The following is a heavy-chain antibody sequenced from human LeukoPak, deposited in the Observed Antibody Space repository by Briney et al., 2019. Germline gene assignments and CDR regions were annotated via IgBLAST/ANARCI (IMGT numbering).Heavy chain of an antibody. CDR1: GFTFSSYG. D-gene: IGHD6-13*01. Sequence: GGSLRLSCAASGFTFSSYGMHWVRQAPGKGLEWVAVISYDGSNKYYADSVKGRFTISRDNSKNTLYLQMNSLRAEDTAVYYCAKDLKNGYSSSWYDAFDIWGQGTMVTVSS. J-gene: IGHJ3*02. V-gene: IGHV3-30*18. CDR2: ISYDGSNK. CDR3: AKDLKNGYSSSWYDAFDI.